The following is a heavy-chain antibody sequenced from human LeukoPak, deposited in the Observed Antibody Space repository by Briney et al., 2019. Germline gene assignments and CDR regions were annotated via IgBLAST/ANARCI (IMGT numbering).Heavy chain of an antibody. CDR1: GDTFSSYY. CDR3: AREGFHGRELFPTFDY. D-gene: IGHD3-10*01. V-gene: IGHV1-46*01. CDR2: ITPSGDST. Sequence: ASVKVSCKASGDTFSSYYMHWVRQAPGQGLEWMGIITPSGDSTNYAQKFQGRVTMTRDTSTSTVYMELSSLRSEDTAVYYCAREGFHGRELFPTFDYWGQGTLVTVSS. J-gene: IGHJ4*02.